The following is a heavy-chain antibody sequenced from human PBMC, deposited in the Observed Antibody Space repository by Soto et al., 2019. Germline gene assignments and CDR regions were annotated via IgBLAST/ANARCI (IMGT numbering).Heavy chain of an antibody. CDR1: GFTFGSYA. CDR2: FSGGRDTT. V-gene: IGHV3-23*01. Sequence: GGSLRLCCVASGFTFGSYAMSWVRQAPGRRLEWVATFSGGRDTTWHADSVKGRFTVSRDSSKNTLSLQMNSLRPEDTALYYCAKATSATCTGSICYSFDYWGQGTLVTVSS. D-gene: IGHD2-21*01. CDR3: AKATSATCTGSICYSFDY. J-gene: IGHJ4*02.